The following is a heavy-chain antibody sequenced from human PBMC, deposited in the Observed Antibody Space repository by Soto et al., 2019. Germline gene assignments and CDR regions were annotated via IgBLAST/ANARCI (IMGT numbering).Heavy chain of an antibody. Sequence: PGGSLRLSCAASGFTFGTYAMHWVRQAPGKGLEWVAVIYYDGSNRYYGDAVKGRFTISRDNSKSTLYLQMSSLRAEDTAVYYCARAFCTNGVCYYFFDYWGHGTXVTVSS. CDR2: IYYDGSNR. J-gene: IGHJ4*01. CDR3: ARAFCTNGVCYYFFDY. CDR1: GFTFGTYA. V-gene: IGHV3-33*01. D-gene: IGHD2-8*01.